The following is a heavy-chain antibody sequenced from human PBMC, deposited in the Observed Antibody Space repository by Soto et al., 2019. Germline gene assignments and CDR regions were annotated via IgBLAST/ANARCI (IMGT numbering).Heavy chain of an antibody. CDR1: GFTFSSYA. Sequence: ILSCAASGFTFSSYAMHWVRQAPGKGLEWVAVISYDGSNKYYADSVKGRFTISRDNSKNTLYLQMNSLRAEDTAVCYCARGHTTVTAVYYYYYGMDVWGQGTTVTVSS. CDR3: ARGHTTVTAVYYYYYGMDV. J-gene: IGHJ6*02. D-gene: IGHD4-4*01. V-gene: IGHV3-30-3*01. CDR2: ISYDGSNK.